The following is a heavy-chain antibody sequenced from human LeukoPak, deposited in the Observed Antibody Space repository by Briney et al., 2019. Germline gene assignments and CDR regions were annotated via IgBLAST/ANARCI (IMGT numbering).Heavy chain of an antibody. CDR2: ISANNVNT. CDR1: RYTFTSYG. V-gene: IGHV1-18*01. J-gene: IGHJ4*02. Sequence: ASVKVSCKASRYTFTSYGIGWVRQAPGQGLEWMGWISANNVNTNYAQKLQGRVTMTTDTSTSTAYMELRSLRSDDTAVYYCAILYERLSYYFDYWGQGTLVTVSS. CDR3: AILYERLSYYFDY. D-gene: IGHD5/OR15-5a*01.